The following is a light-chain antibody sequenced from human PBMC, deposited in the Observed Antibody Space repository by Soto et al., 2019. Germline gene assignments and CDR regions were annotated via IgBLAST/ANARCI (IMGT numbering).Light chain of an antibody. CDR1: ISDVGGYNF. V-gene: IGLV2-23*01. J-gene: IGLJ3*02. CDR3: CSYAGSSTWV. CDR2: GDT. Sequence: QSALTQPASVSGSPGQSITITCSGTISDVGGYNFVSWYQQHPGKAPKLIIYGDTKRPSGVSNRFSGSKSGNTASLTISGLQAEDEADYYCCSYAGSSTWVFGGGTKLTVL.